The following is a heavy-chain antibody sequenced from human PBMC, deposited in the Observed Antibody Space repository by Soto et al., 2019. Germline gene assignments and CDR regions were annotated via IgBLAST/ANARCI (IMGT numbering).Heavy chain of an antibody. CDR2: INAGNGNT. CDR3: ARSEIRIAVAGDFDY. D-gene: IGHD6-19*01. J-gene: IGHJ4*02. V-gene: IGHV1-3*01. Sequence: ASVKVSCKASGYTFTSYAMHWVRQAPGQRLEWMGWINAGNGNTKYSQKFQGRVTITRDTSASTAYMELSSLRSEDTAVYYCARSEIRIAVAGDFDYWGQGSLVTVSS. CDR1: GYTFTSYA.